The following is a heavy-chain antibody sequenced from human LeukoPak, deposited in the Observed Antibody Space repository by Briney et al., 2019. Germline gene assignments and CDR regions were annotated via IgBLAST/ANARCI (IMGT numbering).Heavy chain of an antibody. CDR2: INHSGST. D-gene: IGHD3-22*01. Sequence: KPSETLSLTCAVYGGSFSGYYWSWIRQPPGKGLEWIGEINHSGSTNYNPSLKSRVTTSVDTSKNQFSLKLSSVTAADTAVYYCARLPITMIVAGGGAFDIWGQGTMVTVSS. CDR1: GGSFSGYY. J-gene: IGHJ3*02. CDR3: ARLPITMIVAGGGAFDI. V-gene: IGHV4-34*01.